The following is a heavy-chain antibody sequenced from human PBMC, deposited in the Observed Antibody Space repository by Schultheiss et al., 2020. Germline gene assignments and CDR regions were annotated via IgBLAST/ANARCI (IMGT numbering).Heavy chain of an antibody. V-gene: IGHV4-31*03. CDR1: GGSISSGGYY. Sequence: QTLSLTCTVSGGSISSGGYYWSWIRQHPGKGLEWIGYIYYSGSTYYNPSLKSRVTISVDTSNNQFSLKLSSLTAADTAVYYCARGLSSSWGGGYFDYWGQGTLVTVSS. D-gene: IGHD6-13*01. CDR2: IYYSGST. CDR3: ARGLSSSWGGGYFDY. J-gene: IGHJ4*02.